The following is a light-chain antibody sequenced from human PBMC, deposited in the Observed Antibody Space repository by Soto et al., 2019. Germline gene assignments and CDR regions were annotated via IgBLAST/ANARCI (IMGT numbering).Light chain of an antibody. Sequence: EIVFTQSPCTLSLSPGERATLFCRASQSVTSNYLAWYQQKPGQAPRLLIYSASSRATGIPDRFSGSASGTDFTLTISRLGPEDFAVYYCQQYGSSPWTFGQGTKVDIK. CDR1: QSVTSNY. CDR3: QQYGSSPWT. V-gene: IGKV3-20*01. CDR2: SAS. J-gene: IGKJ1*01.